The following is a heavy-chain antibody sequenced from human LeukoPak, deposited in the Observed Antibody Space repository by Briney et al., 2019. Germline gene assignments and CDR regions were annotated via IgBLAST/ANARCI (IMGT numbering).Heavy chain of an antibody. CDR2: VSGNGNYR. CDR1: GFTFSTYS. V-gene: IGHV3-21*01. D-gene: IGHD5-12*01. Sequence: GRSLRLSCVASGFTFSTYSMIWARQAPGKGLEWVSVVSGNGNYRYYADSVKGRFMISRDNAMNSLYLQMNSLRAEDTAVYYCARDNEKYSGYDYERPPDWGQGTLVTVSS. J-gene: IGHJ4*02. CDR3: ARDNEKYSGYDYERPPD.